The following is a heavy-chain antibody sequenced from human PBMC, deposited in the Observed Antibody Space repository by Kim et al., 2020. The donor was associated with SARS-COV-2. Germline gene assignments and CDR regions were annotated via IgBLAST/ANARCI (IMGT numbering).Heavy chain of an antibody. J-gene: IGHJ4*02. CDR1: GGSISSYY. V-gene: IGHV4-59*01. Sequence: SETLSLTCTVSGGSISSYYWSWIRQPPGKGLEWIGYIYYSGSTNYNPSLKSRVTISVNTSKNQFSLKLSSVTAADTAVYYCARDVGRWFGSTGPFDYWGQGTLVTVSS. D-gene: IGHD3-10*01. CDR2: IYYSGST. CDR3: ARDVGRWFGSTGPFDY.